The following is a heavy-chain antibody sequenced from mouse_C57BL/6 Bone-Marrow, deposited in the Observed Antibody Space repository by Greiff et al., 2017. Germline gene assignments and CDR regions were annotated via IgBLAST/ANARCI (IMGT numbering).Heavy chain of an antibody. J-gene: IGHJ3*01. CDR2: IYPRSGNT. Sequence: LEESGAELARPGASVKLSCKASGYTFTSYGISWVKQRTGQGLEWIGEIYPRSGNTYYNEKFKGKVTLTADKSSSTAYMELRSLTSEDSAVYFCAREDYDYDDWFAYWGQGTLVTVSA. CDR1: GYTFTSYG. V-gene: IGHV1-81*01. CDR3: AREDYDYDDWFAY. D-gene: IGHD2-4*01.